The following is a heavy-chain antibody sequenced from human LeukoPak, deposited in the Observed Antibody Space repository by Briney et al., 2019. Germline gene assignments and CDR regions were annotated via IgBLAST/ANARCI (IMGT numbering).Heavy chain of an antibody. J-gene: IGHJ4*02. CDR2: LSDTGDST. V-gene: IGHV3-23*01. D-gene: IGHD2-15*01. Sequence: LEWVSSLSDTGDSTHYADSVKGRFTIFRDSARSALYLQMNSLRAEDTAVYYCAKGDCSSGSCYCYYWGQGSQVSFSS. CDR3: AKGDCSSGSCYCYY.